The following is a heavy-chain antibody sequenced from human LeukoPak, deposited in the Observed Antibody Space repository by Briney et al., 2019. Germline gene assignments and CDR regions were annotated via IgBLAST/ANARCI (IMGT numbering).Heavy chain of an antibody. CDR3: AREGVYCSSTSCYGFGWFDP. J-gene: IGHJ5*02. CDR1: GYTFTSYD. D-gene: IGHD2-2*01. CDR2: MNPNSGST. V-gene: IGHV1-8*01. Sequence: GASVKVSCKASGYTFTSYDINWVRQATGQGPEWMGWMNPNSGSTGYAQKFQGRVTMTRNTSISTAYMELSSLRSEDTAVYYCAREGVYCSSTSCYGFGWFDPWGQGTLVTVSS.